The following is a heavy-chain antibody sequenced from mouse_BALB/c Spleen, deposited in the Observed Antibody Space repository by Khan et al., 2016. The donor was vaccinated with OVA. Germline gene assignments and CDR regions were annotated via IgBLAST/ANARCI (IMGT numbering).Heavy chain of an antibody. CDR2: INPSSGYT. CDR1: GYTFSTYW. V-gene: IGHV1-7*01. CDR3: ARDRIDY. Sequence: QVQLKESGAELAKPRASVKMSCKASGYTFSTYWIHWVKQRPGQGLEWIGYINPSSGYTYYNQRFNDKATLTADKSSSTAYMQLSSLTSEDSVVYYCARDRIDYWGQGTTLTVSS. J-gene: IGHJ2*01.